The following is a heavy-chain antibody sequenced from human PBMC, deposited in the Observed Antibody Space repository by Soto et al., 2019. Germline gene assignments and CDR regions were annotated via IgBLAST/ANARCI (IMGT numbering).Heavy chain of an antibody. J-gene: IGHJ4*02. CDR2: ISAYNGNT. CDR3: ARAVWDSSDYYPHDY. D-gene: IGHD3-22*01. CDR1: GYTFTSYG. Sequence: ASVKVSCKASGYTFTSYGISWVRQAPGQGLEWMGWISAYNGNTNYAQKLQGRVTMTTDTSTSTAYMELRSLRSDDTAVYYCARAVWDSSDYYPHDYWGQGTLVTVSS. V-gene: IGHV1-18*01.